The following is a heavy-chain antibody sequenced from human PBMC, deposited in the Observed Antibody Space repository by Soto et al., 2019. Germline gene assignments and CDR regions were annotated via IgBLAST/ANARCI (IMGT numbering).Heavy chain of an antibody. CDR1: GGSINSYY. V-gene: IGHV4-59*01. CDR2: VYYTRTT. CDR3: AEYRRTAAYGYRLDV. J-gene: IGHJ4*02. Sequence: PSETLSLTCTISGGSINSYYCCWTWKRQRTGLGWIGHVYYTRTTNYNPSLESRVTISPHTLKNQFSLSVTSVTAADAAVYYCAEYRRTAAYGYRLDVWGQGILVTVSS. D-gene: IGHD5-18*01.